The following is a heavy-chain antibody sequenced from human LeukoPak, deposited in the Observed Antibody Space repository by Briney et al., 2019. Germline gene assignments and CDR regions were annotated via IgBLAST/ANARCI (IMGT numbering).Heavy chain of an antibody. CDR1: GFTFTSYA. D-gene: IGHD3-22*01. CDR2: ISASGRNT. J-gene: IGHJ4*02. CDR3: VKGRYENSAYVDGH. Sequence: GGPHRLSCAASGFTFTSYAKIWAREAPGKSREGFAGISASGRNTYYADSANGRCTTSSENSRSTLYLQMNSPGAEDAAVYYCVKGRYENSAYVDGHWGQGTLVTVSS. V-gene: IGHV3-23*01.